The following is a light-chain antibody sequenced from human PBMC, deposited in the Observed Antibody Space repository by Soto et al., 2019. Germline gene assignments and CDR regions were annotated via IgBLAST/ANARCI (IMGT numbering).Light chain of an antibody. CDR3: SSYAGSNNLGV. CDR1: SSDVGAYDY. V-gene: IGLV2-8*01. CDR2: EVS. Sequence: QSALTQPPSASGSPGQSVTISCTGTSSDVGAYDYVSWYQHHAGKAPKLMIYEVSKWPSGVPDRFSGSKSGNTASLTVSGLQADDEADYYCSSYAGSNNLGVFGTGTKVTVL. J-gene: IGLJ1*01.